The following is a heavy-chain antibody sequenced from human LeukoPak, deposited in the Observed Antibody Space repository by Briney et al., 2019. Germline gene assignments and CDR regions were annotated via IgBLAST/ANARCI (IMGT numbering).Heavy chain of an antibody. D-gene: IGHD2-2*01. J-gene: IGHJ4*02. CDR3: VATSGSSTN. CDR2: VSYGGSIK. Sequence: GGSLRLSCVASGFTFSNYTMHWVRQAPGKGLEWVAVVSYGGSIKYYADSVKSRLTISRDSSENTLYLQMNSLRAEDTAVYYCVATSGSSTNWGQGTLVTVSS. V-gene: IGHV3-30-3*01. CDR1: GFTFSNYT.